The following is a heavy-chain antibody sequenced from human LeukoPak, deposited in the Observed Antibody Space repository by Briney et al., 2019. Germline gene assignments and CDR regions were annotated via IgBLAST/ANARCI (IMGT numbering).Heavy chain of an antibody. Sequence: SETLSLTCTVSGGSISSSSYYWGWIRQPPGKGLEWIGSIYYSGSTYYNPSLKSRVTISVDTSKNQFSLKLSSVTAADTAVYYCVRHVRLVRGVINNTGYFDYWGQGTLVTVSS. CDR1: GGSISSSSYY. J-gene: IGHJ4*02. CDR2: IYYSGST. D-gene: IGHD3-10*01. CDR3: VRHVRLVRGVINNTGYFDY. V-gene: IGHV4-39*01.